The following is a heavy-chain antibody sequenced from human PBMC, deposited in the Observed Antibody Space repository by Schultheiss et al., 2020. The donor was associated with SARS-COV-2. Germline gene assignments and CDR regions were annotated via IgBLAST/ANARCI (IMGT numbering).Heavy chain of an antibody. CDR2: ISGSGGST. CDR3: AVERGRYYGDYGFDY. CDR1: GFTFSSYE. D-gene: IGHD4-17*01. Sequence: GGSLRLSCAASGFTFSSYEMNWVRQAPGKGLEWVSAISGSGGSTYYADSVKGRFTISRDNSKNTLYLQMNSLRAEDTAVYYCAVERGRYYGDYGFDYWGQGALVTVSS. J-gene: IGHJ4*02. V-gene: IGHV3-23*01.